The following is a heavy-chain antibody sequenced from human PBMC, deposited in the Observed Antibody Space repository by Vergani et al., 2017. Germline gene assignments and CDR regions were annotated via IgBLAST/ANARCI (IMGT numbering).Heavy chain of an antibody. CDR3: ARSGYCAXGVCYMTYYYYMDV. CDR1: GFTLSSHA. D-gene: IGHD2-8*01. Sequence: QVQLEESGGGVVQPGRSLRLSCAGSGFTLSSHAMHWVRQAPGKGLEWVAFIWYDGSKEYYADSVKGRFTISRDNSKNTLYLQMNNLRAADTAVYYCARSGYCAXGVCYMTYYYYMDVWGKGTAVTVSS. CDR2: IWYDGSKE. V-gene: IGHV3-33*01. J-gene: IGHJ6*03.